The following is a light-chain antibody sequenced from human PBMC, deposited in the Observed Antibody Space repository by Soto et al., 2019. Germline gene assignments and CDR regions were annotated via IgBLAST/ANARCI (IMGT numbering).Light chain of an antibody. V-gene: IGKV3-15*01. CDR1: QSVSIN. CDR3: QQYNNWPPGVLT. J-gene: IGKJ4*01. CDR2: GAS. Sequence: RVMKQSPATLSVSPRERATLSCRASQSVSINLAWYQQKPGQAPGLLIYGASTRATGIPARFSGSGSGTEFTLTISSLQSEDFAVYDCQQYNNWPPGVLTSCGGTKVDIK.